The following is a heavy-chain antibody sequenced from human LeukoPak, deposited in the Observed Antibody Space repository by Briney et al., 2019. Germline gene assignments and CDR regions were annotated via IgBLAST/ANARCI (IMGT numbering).Heavy chain of an antibody. J-gene: IGHJ4*02. CDR1: GYPFYTYG. CDR3: ASLGSYYDSSGYQQRVDY. V-gene: IGHV1-18*01. D-gene: IGHD3-22*01. CDR2: ISVYNGNT. Sequence: ASVKVSCKASGYPFYTYGISWVRQAPGQGLEWMGWISVYNGNTNYAQKFQGRVTMTRDTSISTAYMELSRLRSDDTAVYYCASLGSYYDSSGYQQRVDYWGQGTLVTVSS.